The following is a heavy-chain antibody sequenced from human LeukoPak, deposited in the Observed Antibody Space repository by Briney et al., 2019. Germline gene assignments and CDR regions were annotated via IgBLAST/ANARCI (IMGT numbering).Heavy chain of an antibody. J-gene: IGHJ5*02. V-gene: IGHV3-21*01. CDR2: ISSSSSYI. CDR3: ASTLWFGELWRYNWFDP. D-gene: IGHD3-10*01. Sequence: TGGSLRPSCAASGFTFSSYSMNWVRQAPGKGLEWVSSISSSSSYIYYADSVKGRFTISRDNAKSSLYLQMNSLRAEDTAVYYCASTLWFGELWRYNWFDPWGQGTLVTVSS. CDR1: GFTFSSYS.